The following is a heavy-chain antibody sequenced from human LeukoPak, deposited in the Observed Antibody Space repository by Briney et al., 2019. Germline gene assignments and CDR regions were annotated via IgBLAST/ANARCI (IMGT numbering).Heavy chain of an antibody. CDR3: ARVRYSSSWFFDY. J-gene: IGHJ4*02. D-gene: IGHD6-13*01. CDR2: ISSSSSYI. Sequence: GGSLRLSCAASGFTFSSYSMNWVRQAPGKGLEWVSYISSSSSYIYYADSVKGRFTISRDNAKNSLYLQMNSLRAEDTAVYYCARVRYSSSWFFDYWGQGTLVTVSS. CDR1: GFTFSSYS. V-gene: IGHV3-21*05.